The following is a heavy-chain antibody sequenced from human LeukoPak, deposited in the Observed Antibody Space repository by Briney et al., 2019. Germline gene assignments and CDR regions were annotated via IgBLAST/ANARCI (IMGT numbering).Heavy chain of an antibody. D-gene: IGHD2-15*01. CDR2: ISAYNGNT. CDR3: AKSLGYCSGGICPLDY. CDR1: GYTFTSYG. J-gene: IGHJ4*02. V-gene: IGHV1-18*01. Sequence: VKVSCKASGYTFTSYGISWVRQAPGQGLEWMGWISAYNGNTNYAQKLQGRVTMTTDTSTSTAYMELRSLRSDDTAVYYCAKSLGYCSGGICPLDYWGQGTLVTVSS.